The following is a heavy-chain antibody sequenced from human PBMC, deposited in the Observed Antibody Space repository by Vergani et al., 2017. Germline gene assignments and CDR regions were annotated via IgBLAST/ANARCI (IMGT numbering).Heavy chain of an antibody. D-gene: IGHD3-10*02. Sequence: EVQLVQSGAEVKKPGESLKISCKGSGYSFTTYWIGWVRQMPGKGLEWMGIIYPGDSDTRYSPSFQGQVTISADKSITTAYLQWSSLKASDTAMYYGARRRIVFGRPVGFDIWGQGTMVTVSS. V-gene: IGHV5-51*03. CDR3: ARRRIVFGRPVGFDI. CDR2: IYPGDSDT. J-gene: IGHJ3*02. CDR1: GYSFTTYW.